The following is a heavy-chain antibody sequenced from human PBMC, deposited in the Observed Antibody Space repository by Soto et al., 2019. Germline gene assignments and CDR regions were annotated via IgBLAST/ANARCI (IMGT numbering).Heavy chain of an antibody. CDR1: GYSFTSYW. J-gene: IGHJ4*02. Sequence: GESLKISCKGSGYSFTSYWIGWVRQMPGEGLEWMGVIYPSDSDMRYIPSFQGKVTISADKYITTAYLHWSSLKAAATDMYYCVRSATSSRRFSDYWGQGTLITVSS. V-gene: IGHV5-51*01. D-gene: IGHD1-26*01. CDR2: IYPSDSDM. CDR3: VRSATSSRRFSDY.